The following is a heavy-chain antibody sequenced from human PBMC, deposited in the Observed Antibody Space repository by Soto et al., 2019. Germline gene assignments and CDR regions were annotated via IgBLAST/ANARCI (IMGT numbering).Heavy chain of an antibody. J-gene: IGHJ5*02. V-gene: IGHV4-61*01. CDR1: GGSFSSGSYY. CDR3: ARNPYYYDIEKIWWFDP. CDR2: IYYSGST. Sequence: SETLSLTCTVSGGSFSSGSYYWSWIRQPPGKGLEWIGYIYYSGSTNYNPSLKSRVTISVDTSKNQFSLKLSSVTAADTAVYYCARNPYYYDIEKIWWFDPWGQGTLVTVSS. D-gene: IGHD3-22*01.